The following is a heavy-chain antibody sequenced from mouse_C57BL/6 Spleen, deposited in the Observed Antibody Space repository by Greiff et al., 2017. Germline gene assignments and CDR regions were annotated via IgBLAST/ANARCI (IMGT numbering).Heavy chain of an antibody. CDR3: ARDDLAY. CDR1: GFTFSSYA. CDR2: ISDGGSYT. V-gene: IGHV5-4*01. Sequence: EVKLMESGGGLVKPGGSLKLSCAASGFTFSSYAMSWVRQTPEKRLEWVATISDGGSYTYYPDNVKGRFTISRDNAKNNLYLQMSHLKSEDTAMYYCARDDLAYWGQGTLVTVSA. J-gene: IGHJ3*01.